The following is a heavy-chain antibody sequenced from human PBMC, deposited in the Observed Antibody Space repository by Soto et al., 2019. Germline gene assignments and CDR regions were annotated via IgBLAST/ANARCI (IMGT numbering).Heavy chain of an antibody. CDR1: GFTFSSYA. J-gene: IGHJ4*02. D-gene: IGHD3-10*01. Sequence: QLLESGGGLVQPGWSLRLSCAASGFTFSSYAMSWVRQAPGKGLEWVSAISGSGGSTYYADSVKGRFTISRDNSKNTLYLQMNCLRAEDTAVYYCAKWQPGSTSPFDYWGQGTLVTVSS. V-gene: IGHV3-23*01. CDR2: ISGSGGST. CDR3: AKWQPGSTSPFDY.